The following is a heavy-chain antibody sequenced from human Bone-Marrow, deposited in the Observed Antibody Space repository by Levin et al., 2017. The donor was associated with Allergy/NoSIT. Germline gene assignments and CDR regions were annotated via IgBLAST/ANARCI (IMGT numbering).Heavy chain of an antibody. D-gene: IGHD2-15*01. V-gene: IGHV5-51*01. Sequence: RGESLKISCKGSGYSFTSSWIGWVRQMPGKGLEWMGIIYPGDSDTTYSPSFQGQVTISADKSISTAYLQWSSLKASDTAVYYCARLTYCSGGSCYSRGWFDPWGQGTLVTVSS. J-gene: IGHJ5*02. CDR2: IYPGDSDT. CDR3: ARLTYCSGGSCYSRGWFDP. CDR1: GYSFTSSW.